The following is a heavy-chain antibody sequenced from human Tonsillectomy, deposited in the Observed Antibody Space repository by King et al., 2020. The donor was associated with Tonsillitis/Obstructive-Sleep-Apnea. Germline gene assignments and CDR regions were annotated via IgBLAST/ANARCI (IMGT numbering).Heavy chain of an antibody. CDR1: GFTFSSYA. Sequence: VQLVESGGGVVQPGRSLRLSCAASGFTFSSYAMHWVRQAPGKGLEWVAVISYDGSNKYYADSVKGRFTISRDNSKNTLYLQMNSLRAEDTAVYYCARGYLSWNDTVYYYYMDVWGKGTTFTVSS. J-gene: IGHJ6*03. D-gene: IGHD1-1*01. CDR3: ARGYLSWNDTVYYYYMDV. V-gene: IGHV3-30*04. CDR2: ISYDGSNK.